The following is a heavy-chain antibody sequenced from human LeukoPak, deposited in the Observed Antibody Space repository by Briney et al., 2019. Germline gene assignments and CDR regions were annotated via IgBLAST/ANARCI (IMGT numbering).Heavy chain of an antibody. CDR2: IYYSGST. V-gene: IGHV4-59*01. J-gene: IGHJ4*02. CDR1: GGSISSYY. D-gene: IGHD5-18*01. CDR3: ARGGYSYGFFDY. Sequence: SETLSLNCTVSGGSISSYYWSWIRQPPGKGLEWIGYIYYSGSTNYNPSLKSRVTISVDTSKNQFSLKLSSVTAADTAVYYCARGGYSYGFFDYWGQGTLVTVSS.